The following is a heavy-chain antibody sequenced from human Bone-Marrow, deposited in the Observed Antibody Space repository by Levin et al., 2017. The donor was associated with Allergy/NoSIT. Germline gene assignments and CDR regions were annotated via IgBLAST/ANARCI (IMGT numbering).Heavy chain of an antibody. Sequence: GGSLRLSCAASGFTFNSYALSWVRQAPGKGLEWVSAISGSGSSTYYADSVKGRFTISRDNSKTTLYLQMNSLRAEDTAVYYCAKGAGGVAGAVALIWGQGTLVTVSS. J-gene: IGHJ4*02. D-gene: IGHD6-19*01. CDR2: ISGSGSST. CDR1: GFTFNSYA. CDR3: AKGAGGVAGAVALI. V-gene: IGHV3-23*01.